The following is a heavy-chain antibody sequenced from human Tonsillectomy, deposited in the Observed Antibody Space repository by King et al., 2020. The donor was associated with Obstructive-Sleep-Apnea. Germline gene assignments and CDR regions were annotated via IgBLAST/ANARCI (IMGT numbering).Heavy chain of an antibody. D-gene: IGHD1-26*01. CDR1: GYSFGSHA. J-gene: IGHJ4*02. CDR3: ARDIGNFSDYLDY. Sequence: QLVQSGAEVKKPGSSVKVSCKTSGYSFGSHAISWVRQAPGQGLEWIGGIIPIFGIPNSAQKFQGRVTFVADESTSTAYMELRNLRSEDTAVYYCARDIGNFSDYLDYWGQGTLVTVSS. V-gene: IGHV1-69*01. CDR2: IIPIFGIP.